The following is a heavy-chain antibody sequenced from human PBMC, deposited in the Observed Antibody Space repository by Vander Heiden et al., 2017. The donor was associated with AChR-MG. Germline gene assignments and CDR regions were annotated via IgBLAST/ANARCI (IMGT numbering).Heavy chain of an antibody. Sequence: EVQLVETGGGLIQRGGSLRLSCASSGFTVGSKYMGWVRQAPGKGLDWVSVIYSGGSTYYADSVKGRFTISRDNSKNTLYLQMNSLRAEDTAVYYCARGRTGYSYGYSIDYWGQGTLVTVSS. CDR2: IYSGGST. V-gene: IGHV3-53*02. J-gene: IGHJ4*02. D-gene: IGHD5-18*01. CDR1: GFTVGSKY. CDR3: ARGRTGYSYGYSIDY.